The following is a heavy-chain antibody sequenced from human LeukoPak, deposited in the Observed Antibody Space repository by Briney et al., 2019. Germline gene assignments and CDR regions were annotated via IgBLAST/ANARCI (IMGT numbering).Heavy chain of an antibody. CDR1: GGSISSGDYY. CDR3: ARDMVAAKDHNWFDP. CDR2: IYYSGST. J-gene: IGHJ5*02. D-gene: IGHD6-13*01. Sequence: SQTLSLTCTVSGGSISSGDYYWSWIRQPPGKGLEWIGYIYYSGSTYYNPPLKSRVTISVDTSKNQFSLKLSSVTAADTAVYYCARDMVAAKDHNWFDPWGQGTLVTVSS. V-gene: IGHV4-30-4*01.